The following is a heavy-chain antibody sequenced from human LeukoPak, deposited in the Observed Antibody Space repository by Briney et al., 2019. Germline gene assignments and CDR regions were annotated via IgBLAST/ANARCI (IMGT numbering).Heavy chain of an antibody. CDR3: ARGSRLPLDF. Sequence: PSETLSLTCAVYGDSFIENYWSWIRQDPAKGLEWIGEISHSGGTNYTNYNPSLKSRVTISIDTSKNQFPLRLSSVTAADTAVYYCARGSRLPLDFWDQGSLVTVSS. D-gene: IGHD3-16*01. J-gene: IGHJ4*02. V-gene: IGHV4-34*01. CDR2: ISHSGGT. CDR1: GDSFIENY.